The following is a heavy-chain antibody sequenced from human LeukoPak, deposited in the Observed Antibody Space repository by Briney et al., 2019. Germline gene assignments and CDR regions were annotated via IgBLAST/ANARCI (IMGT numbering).Heavy chain of an antibody. J-gene: IGHJ4*02. Sequence: PSETLSLTCTVSGGSISSSSYYWGWIRQPPGKGLEWIGSIYYSGSTYYNPSLKSRVTISVDTSKNQFSLKLSSVTAADTAVYYCAREASEYDFWSGYYTGMIDYWGQGTLVTVSS. CDR1: GGSISSSSYY. CDR3: AREASEYDFWSGYYTGMIDY. CDR2: IYYSGST. D-gene: IGHD3-3*01. V-gene: IGHV4-39*07.